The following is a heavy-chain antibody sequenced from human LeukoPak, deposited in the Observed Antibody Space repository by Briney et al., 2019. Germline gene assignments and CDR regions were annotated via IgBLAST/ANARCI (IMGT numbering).Heavy chain of an antibody. D-gene: IGHD3-10*01. CDR2: ISSSGSTI. Sequence: GGSLRLSCAASGFTFSDYYMSWIRQAPGKGLEWVSYISSSGSTIYYADSVKGRFTISRDNAKNSLYLQMNSLRAEDTAVYYCARHTLWFGESSLDCWGQGTLVTVSS. J-gene: IGHJ4*02. CDR3: ARHTLWFGESSLDC. V-gene: IGHV3-11*01. CDR1: GFTFSDYY.